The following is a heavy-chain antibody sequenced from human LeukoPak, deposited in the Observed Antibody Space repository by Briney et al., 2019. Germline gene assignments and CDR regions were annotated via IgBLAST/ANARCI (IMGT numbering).Heavy chain of an antibody. Sequence: ASVKVSCKASGYSFTSYGITWVREAPGQGPEWMGWITGSTGNTHYAQNVQGRVTMTTDTATSTAYMELRSLGSDDTAVYYCARVGRDCSSINCYWEDWFDPWGQGTLVIVSS. J-gene: IGHJ5*02. CDR1: GYSFTSYG. V-gene: IGHV1-18*01. D-gene: IGHD2-2*01. CDR2: ITGSTGNT. CDR3: ARVGRDCSSINCYWEDWFDP.